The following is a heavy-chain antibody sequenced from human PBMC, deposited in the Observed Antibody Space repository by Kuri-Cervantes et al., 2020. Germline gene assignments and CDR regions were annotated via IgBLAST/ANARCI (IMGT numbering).Heavy chain of an antibody. V-gene: IGHV1-8*01. CDR2: MNPNSGNT. CDR3: ARGLGYSGYGVYYYYYMDV. Sequence: ASVKVSCKASGYTFTSYDINWVRQATGQGLEWMGWMNPNSGNTGYAQKFQGRVTMTRNTSISTAYMELSSLRSEDTAVYYCARGLGYSGYGVYYYYYMDVWGKGTTVTVSS. D-gene: IGHD5-12*01. CDR1: GYTFTSYD. J-gene: IGHJ6*03.